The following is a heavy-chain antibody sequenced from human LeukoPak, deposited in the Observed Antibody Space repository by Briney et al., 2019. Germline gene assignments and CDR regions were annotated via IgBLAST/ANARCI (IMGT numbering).Heavy chain of an antibody. D-gene: IGHD3-3*01. Sequence: SETLSLTYAVYGGSFSGYYWSWIRQPPGKGLEWVGEINHSGSTNYNPSPKSRVTISVDTSKNQFSLKLSSVTVADTAVYYCARVPPGYYKRYYGYYGMDVWGQGTTVTVSS. J-gene: IGHJ6*02. CDR1: GGSFSGYY. V-gene: IGHV4-34*01. CDR3: ARVPPGYYKRYYGYYGMDV. CDR2: INHSGST.